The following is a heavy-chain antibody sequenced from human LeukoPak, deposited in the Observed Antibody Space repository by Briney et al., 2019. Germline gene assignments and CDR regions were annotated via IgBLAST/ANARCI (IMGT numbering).Heavy chain of an antibody. V-gene: IGHV4-31*03. Sequence: SETLSLTCTVSGGSISSGGYYWSWIRQHPGKGLEWIGYIYYSGSTYYNPSLKSRVTISVDTSKNQFSLKLSSVTAADTAVYYCARGNIGTSFAKAPYYDILTAHPHYFDYWGQGTLVTVSS. J-gene: IGHJ4*02. D-gene: IGHD3-9*01. CDR1: GGSISSGGYY. CDR3: ARGNIGTSFAKAPYYDILTAHPHYFDY. CDR2: IYYSGST.